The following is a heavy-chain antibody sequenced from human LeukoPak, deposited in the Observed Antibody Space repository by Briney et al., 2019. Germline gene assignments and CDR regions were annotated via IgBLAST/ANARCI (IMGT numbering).Heavy chain of an antibody. CDR1: GGSITSPTW. CDR3: ARHPKLTGDRSHFDY. D-gene: IGHD7-27*01. V-gene: IGHV4-4*02. Sequence: PSGTLSLTCVVSGGSITSPTWWNWVRQPPGKGLEWIGQIYHSGSTNYKTSLKSRVILSVDKSKNQFSLKLSSVTAADTAVYYCARHPKLTGDRSHFDYWGQGTLVTVSS. J-gene: IGHJ4*02. CDR2: IYHSGST.